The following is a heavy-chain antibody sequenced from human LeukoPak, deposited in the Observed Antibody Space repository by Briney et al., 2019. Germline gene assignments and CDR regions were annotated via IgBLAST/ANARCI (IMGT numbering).Heavy chain of an antibody. J-gene: IGHJ5*02. CDR1: GFTFSSYA. CDR3: AKDPRYCSSTRCFGA. D-gene: IGHD2-2*01. V-gene: IGHV3-30*18. CDR2: ISYDGSNK. Sequence: ALRLSCAVSGFTFSSYAMSWVRQAPGKGLEWVAFISYDGSNKHYADSVKGRVTISRDNSKNTLYLQINSLRAEDTAVYYCAKDPRYCSSTRCFGAWGQGTLVPVSS.